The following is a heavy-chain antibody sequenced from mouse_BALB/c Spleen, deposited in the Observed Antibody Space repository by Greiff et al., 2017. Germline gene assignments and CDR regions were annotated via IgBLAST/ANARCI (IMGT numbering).Heavy chain of an antibody. V-gene: IGHV5-9-3*01. D-gene: IGHD2-4*01. CDR3: ARHRSHYEYYAMYY. CDR2: ISSGGSYT. CDR1: GFTFSSYA. Sequence: EVKLMESGGGLVKPGGSLKLSCAASGFTFSSYAMSWVRQTPEKRLEWVATISSGGSYTYYPDSVKGRFTISRDNAKNTLYLQMSSLRSEDTAMYYCARHRSHYEYYAMYYWGQGTSVTVSS. J-gene: IGHJ4*01.